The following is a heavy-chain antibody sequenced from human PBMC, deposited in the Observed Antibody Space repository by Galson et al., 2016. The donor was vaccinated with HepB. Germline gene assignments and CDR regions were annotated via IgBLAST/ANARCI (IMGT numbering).Heavy chain of an antibody. V-gene: IGHV3-30*18. J-gene: IGHJ6*02. CDR2: ISSEGRHK. CDR1: GFTFSSCG. CDR3: AKGFRSRVMHV. D-gene: IGHD3-3*01. Sequence: SLRLSCAASGFTFSSCGMHWVRQAPGKGLEWVAVISSEGRHKYYADSVKGRFAISRDNSKNSLYLQMNSLRAEDTAVYYCAKGFRSRVMHVWGQGTTVTAFS.